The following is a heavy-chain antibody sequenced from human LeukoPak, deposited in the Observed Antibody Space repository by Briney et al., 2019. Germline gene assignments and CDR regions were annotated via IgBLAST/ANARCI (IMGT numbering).Heavy chain of an antibody. V-gene: IGHV3-23*01. Sequence: GGSLRLSCAASGFTFSSYAMSWVRLAPGKGLEGVSAISGSGGSTYYADSVKGRFTISRDNSKNTLYLQMNSLRAEDTAVYYCAKDRWLRLFDYWGQGTLVTVSS. CDR3: AKDRWLRLFDY. CDR1: GFTFSSYA. CDR2: ISGSGGST. J-gene: IGHJ4*02. D-gene: IGHD5-12*01.